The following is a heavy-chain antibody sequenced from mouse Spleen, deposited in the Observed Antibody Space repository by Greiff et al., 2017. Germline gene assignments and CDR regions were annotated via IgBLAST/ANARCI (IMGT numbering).Heavy chain of an antibody. D-gene: IGHD1-1*01. Sequence: VQLKQSGPELVKPGASVKIPCKASGYTFTDYNMDWVKQSHGKSLEWIGDINPNNGGTIYNQKFKGKATLTVDKSSSTAYMELRSLTSEDTAVYYCARGYYDGSSYFDYWGQGTTLTVSS. J-gene: IGHJ2*01. CDR3: ARGYYDGSSYFDY. CDR2: INPNNGGT. V-gene: IGHV1-18*01. CDR1: GYTFTDYN.